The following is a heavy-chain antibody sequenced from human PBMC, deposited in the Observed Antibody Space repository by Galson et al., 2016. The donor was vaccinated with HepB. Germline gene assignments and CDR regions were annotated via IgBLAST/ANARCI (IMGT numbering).Heavy chain of an antibody. CDR1: GYTFTGYC. D-gene: IGHD4-23*01. Sequence: SVKVSCKASGYTFTGYCMHWVRQAPGQGLEWMGIINPSGGSISYAQKFQGRVTMTWDTSTSTVYMELSSLRSEDTAVYYCARGRGNSGGFDAFDMWGQGTMVTVSS. V-gene: IGHV1-46*01. CDR3: ARGRGNSGGFDAFDM. J-gene: IGHJ3*02. CDR2: INPSGGSI.